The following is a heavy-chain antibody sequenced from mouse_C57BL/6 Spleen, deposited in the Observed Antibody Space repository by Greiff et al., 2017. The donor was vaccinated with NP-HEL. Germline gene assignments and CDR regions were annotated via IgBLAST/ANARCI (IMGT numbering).Heavy chain of an antibody. CDR3: ARADGNYSLYYFDY. J-gene: IGHJ2*01. V-gene: IGHV1-19*01. D-gene: IGHD2-1*01. CDR2: INPYNGGT. Sequence: VQLQQSGPVLVKPGASVKMSCKASGYTFTDYYMNWVKQSHGKSLEWIGVINPYNGGTSYNQKFKGKATLTVDKSSSTAYMELNSLTSEDSAVYYCARADGNYSLYYFDYWGQGTTLTVSS. CDR1: GYTFTDYY.